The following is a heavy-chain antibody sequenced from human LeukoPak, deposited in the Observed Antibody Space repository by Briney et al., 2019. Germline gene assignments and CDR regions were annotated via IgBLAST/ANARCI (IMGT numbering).Heavy chain of an antibody. CDR3: ARGTAITAGTDF. CDR1: GFAFSTYW. CDR2: INPEGAST. J-gene: IGHJ4*02. V-gene: IGHV3-74*01. Sequence: GGSLRLSCTASGFAFSTYWMFWVRQAPGKGLVWVSQINPEGASTTYGDPAKGRFTASRDNDKNALHLQMNSLRVDDTAVYYCARGTAITAGTDFWGQGTLVTVSS. D-gene: IGHD6-19*01.